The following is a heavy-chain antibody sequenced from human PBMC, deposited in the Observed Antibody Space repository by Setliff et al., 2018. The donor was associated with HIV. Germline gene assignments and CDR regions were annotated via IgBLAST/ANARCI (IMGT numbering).Heavy chain of an antibody. CDR2: FYFGRTT. V-gene: IGHV4-39*01. D-gene: IGHD6-25*01. J-gene: IGHJ4*02. Sequence: SETLSLTCTVSGGSVYTASYYWDWVRQPPGKGLEWIGTFYFGRTTYYNPSLESRVTLSVDTAKNQLSLKVTSVTAADTAIYYCARRRLVGYSFDYWGQGALVTVSS. CDR3: ARRRLVGYSFDY. CDR1: GGSVYTASYY.